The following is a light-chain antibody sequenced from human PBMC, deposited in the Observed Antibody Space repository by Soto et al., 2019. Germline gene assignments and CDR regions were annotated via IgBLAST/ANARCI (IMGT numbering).Light chain of an antibody. CDR1: QSVSSY. Sequence: EIVLTQSPATLSLSPGERATLSCRASQSVSSYLAWYQQKPGQAPRLLIYDASTRATGIPARFSGSGSGTDFTLTISRLEPEDFAVYYCQQHGTSPITFGQGTRREIK. CDR2: DAS. J-gene: IGKJ5*01. CDR3: QQHGTSPIT. V-gene: IGKV3-11*01.